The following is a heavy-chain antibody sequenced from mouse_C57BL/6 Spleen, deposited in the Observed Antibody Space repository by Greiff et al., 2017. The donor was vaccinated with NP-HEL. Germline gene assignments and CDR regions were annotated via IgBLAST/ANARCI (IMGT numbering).Heavy chain of an antibody. CDR3: ASLNDFPGAMDY. J-gene: IGHJ4*01. D-gene: IGHD1-3*01. CDR2: IYPGSGNT. CDR1: GYSFTSYY. Sequence: QVQLKQSGPELVKPGASVKISCKASGYSFTSYYIHWVKQRPGQGLEWIGWIYPGSGNTKYNEKFKGKATLTADTSSSTAYMQLSSLTSEDSAVYYCASLNDFPGAMDYWGQGTSVTVSS. V-gene: IGHV1-66*01.